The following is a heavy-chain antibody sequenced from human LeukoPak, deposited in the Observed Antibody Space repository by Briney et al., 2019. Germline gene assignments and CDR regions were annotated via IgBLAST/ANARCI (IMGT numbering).Heavy chain of an antibody. V-gene: IGHV1-8*01. CDR3: ARDFQWFGEFTYYFDY. CDR2: MNPNSGNT. Sequence: ASVKVSCKASGYTFTSYDINWVRQATGQGLEWMGWMNPNSGNTGYAQKFQGRVTMTRNTSISTAYMELSSLRSEDTAVYYCARDFQWFGEFTYYFDYWGQGTLVTVSS. CDR1: GYTFTSYD. D-gene: IGHD3-10*01. J-gene: IGHJ4*02.